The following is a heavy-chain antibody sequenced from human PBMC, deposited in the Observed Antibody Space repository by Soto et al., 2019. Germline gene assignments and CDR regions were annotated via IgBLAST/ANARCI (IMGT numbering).Heavy chain of an antibody. CDR1: GGSFSGYY. CDR3: ARGLLWFGELNLDY. CDR2: INHSGST. V-gene: IGHV4-34*01. J-gene: IGHJ4*02. Sequence: SETLSLTCAVYGGSFSGYYWSWIRQTPGKGLEWIGEINHSGSTNYNPSLKSRVTVSVDTSKNQFSLKLSSVTAADTAVYYCARGLLWFGELNLDYWGQGTLVTVSS. D-gene: IGHD3-10*01.